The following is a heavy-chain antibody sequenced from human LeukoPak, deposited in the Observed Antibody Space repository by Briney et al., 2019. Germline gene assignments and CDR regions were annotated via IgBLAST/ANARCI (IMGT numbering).Heavy chain of an antibody. CDR1: GGSISSSSYY. D-gene: IGHD3-10*01. CDR3: ARGQSAIASITMVRGVIIIEPPDY. V-gene: IGHV4-39*07. J-gene: IGHJ4*02. Sequence: PSETLSLTCTVSGGSISSSSYYWGWIRQPPGKGLEWIGSIYYSGSTYYNPSLKSRVTISVDTSKNQFSLKLSSVTAAGTAVYYCARGQSAIASITMVRGVIIIEPPDYWGQGTLVTVSS. CDR2: IYYSGST.